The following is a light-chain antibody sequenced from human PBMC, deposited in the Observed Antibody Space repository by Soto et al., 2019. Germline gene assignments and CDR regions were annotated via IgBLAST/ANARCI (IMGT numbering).Light chain of an antibody. CDR2: DVF. J-gene: IGLJ2*01. CDR3: SSFAPSYRVI. Sequence: QSVLTQPRSASGSPGHSVTISCFVTSSDIGSYNAVSWYQQHPGKAPKLIIFDVFERPSGVPARFSGSKSGNSASLTISGLQAEDESDYYCSSFAPSYRVIFGGGTKVTVL. V-gene: IGLV2-11*01. CDR1: SSDIGSYNA.